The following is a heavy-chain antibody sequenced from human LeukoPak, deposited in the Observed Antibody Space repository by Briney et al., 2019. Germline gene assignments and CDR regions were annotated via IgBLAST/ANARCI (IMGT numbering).Heavy chain of an antibody. CDR1: GGSINSPNW. J-gene: IGHJ4*02. CDR2: IFHSGST. D-gene: IGHD2-2*01. Sequence: SETLSLTCAVSGGSINSPNWWSWVRQPPGKGLEWIGEIFHSGSTNYNPSLKSRVTMSVDKSKNQFSLNLTSVTAADTAVYFCARAPRAYCSTTGSCFQDYWGQGTLVTVSS. V-gene: IGHV4-4*02. CDR3: ARAPRAYCSTTGSCFQDY.